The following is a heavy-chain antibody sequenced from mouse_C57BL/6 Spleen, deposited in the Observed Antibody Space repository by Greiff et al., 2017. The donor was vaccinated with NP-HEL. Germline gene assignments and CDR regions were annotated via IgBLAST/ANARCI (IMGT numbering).Heavy chain of an antibody. Sequence: DVQLVESGGGLVKPGGSLKLSCAASGFTFSSYAMSWVRQTPEKRLEWVATTSDGGSYTYYPDNVKGRFTISRDNAKNNLYLQMSHLKSEDTAMYYCARAPLYYGMDYWGQGTSVTVSS. CDR3: ARAPLYYGMDY. D-gene: IGHD6-1*01. V-gene: IGHV5-4*01. CDR1: GFTFSSYA. CDR2: TSDGGSYT. J-gene: IGHJ4*01.